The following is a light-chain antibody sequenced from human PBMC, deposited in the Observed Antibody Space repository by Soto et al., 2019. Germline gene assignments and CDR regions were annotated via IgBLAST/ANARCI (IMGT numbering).Light chain of an antibody. CDR1: QSVSSSY. CDR3: QQYGSSTRT. Sequence: EIVLTQSPGTLSLSPGERATLSCRASQSVSSSYLAWYQQKPGQAPRLLIYGASNRATGIPDRFSGSGSGTDFTLTISRLEPEDVAGYYCQQYGSSTRTFGQGTKVE. CDR2: GAS. J-gene: IGKJ1*01. V-gene: IGKV3-20*01.